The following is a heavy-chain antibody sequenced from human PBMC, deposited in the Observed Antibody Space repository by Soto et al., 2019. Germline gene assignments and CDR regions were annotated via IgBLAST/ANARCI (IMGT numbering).Heavy chain of an antibody. V-gene: IGHV4-39*01. J-gene: IGHJ3*01. CDR1: GVSISSSNYY. CDR3: ARARGPRDRNAFNV. CDR2: IRYGEST. Sequence: AETLSLTCTVSGVSISSSNYYFFCVRQPPGKGLQWIGSIRYGESTYYNPSLKSRVTVSVDTSQNQISLHLTSVPAADTAFYYCARARGPRDRNAFNVWGQGTLVTVSS.